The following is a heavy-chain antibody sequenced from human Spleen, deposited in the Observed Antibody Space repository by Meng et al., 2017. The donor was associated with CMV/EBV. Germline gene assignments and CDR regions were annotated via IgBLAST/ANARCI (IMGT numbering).Heavy chain of an antibody. J-gene: IGHJ4*02. D-gene: IGHD5-18*01. CDR2: IYSGSST. Sequence: GESLKISCAAFGLTVSSSYMSWVRQAPGKGLEWVSVIYSGSSTYYADSVKGRFTISRDNSKNTLYLQMNSLRAEDTAVYYCAKRGEYSYGPYYFDYWGQGTLVTVSS. CDR1: GLTVSSSY. V-gene: IGHV3-53*01. CDR3: AKRGEYSYGPYYFDY.